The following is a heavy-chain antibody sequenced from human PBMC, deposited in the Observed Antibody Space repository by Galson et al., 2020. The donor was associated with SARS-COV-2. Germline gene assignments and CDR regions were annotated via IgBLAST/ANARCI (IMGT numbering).Heavy chain of an antibody. CDR3: ARETEMATFTYFDY. CDR1: GYTFTAYY. Sequence: GESLKISCKTSGYTFTAYYIHWVRQAPGQGLEWMGWINPNTGGTNYAQKFQGWVTMTRDTSISTAYMALSRLKSDDTAVYYWARETEMATFTYFDYWCQVTLVPVSS. D-gene: IGHD5-12*01. V-gene: IGHV1-2*04. CDR2: INPNTGGT. J-gene: IGHJ4*02.